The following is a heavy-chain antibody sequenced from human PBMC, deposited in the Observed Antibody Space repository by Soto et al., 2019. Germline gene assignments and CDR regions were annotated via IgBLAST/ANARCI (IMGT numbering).Heavy chain of an antibody. Sequence: WVSLRLSCAASGFTFSSYAMSWVRQAPGQGLEWVSAISGSGGSTYYADSVKGRFTISRDNSKNTLYLQMNSLRAEDTAVYYCATDAYRAMLYYYGMDVWGQGSTVTVSS. CDR3: ATDAYRAMLYYYGMDV. J-gene: IGHJ6*02. CDR1: GFTFSSYA. V-gene: IGHV3-23*01. D-gene: IGHD2-2*01. CDR2: ISGSGGST.